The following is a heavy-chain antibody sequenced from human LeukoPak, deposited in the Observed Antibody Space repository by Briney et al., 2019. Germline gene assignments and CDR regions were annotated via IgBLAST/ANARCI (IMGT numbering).Heavy chain of an antibody. CDR1: GFTFSSYS. Sequence: PGGSLRLSCAASGFTFSSYSMNWVRQAPGKGLEWVSCISSSSTIYYADSVKGRFTISRDNAKNSLYLQMNSLRAEDTAVYYCARDLPDYWGQGTLVTVSS. J-gene: IGHJ4*02. V-gene: IGHV3-48*01. CDR2: ISSSSTI. CDR3: ARDLPDY.